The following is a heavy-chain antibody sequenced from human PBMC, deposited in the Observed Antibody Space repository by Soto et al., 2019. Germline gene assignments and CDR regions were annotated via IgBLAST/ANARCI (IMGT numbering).Heavy chain of an antibody. CDR1: GFTFSSYG. CDR2: ISYDGSNK. V-gene: IGHV3-30*18. Sequence: QVQLVESVGGVVQPGRSLRLSCAASGFTFSSYGMHWVRQAPGKGLEWVAVISYDGSNKYYADSVKGRFTISRDNSKNTLYLQMNSLRAEDTAVYYCAKDGEGWFDPWGQGTLVTVSS. J-gene: IGHJ5*02. CDR3: AKDGEGWFDP.